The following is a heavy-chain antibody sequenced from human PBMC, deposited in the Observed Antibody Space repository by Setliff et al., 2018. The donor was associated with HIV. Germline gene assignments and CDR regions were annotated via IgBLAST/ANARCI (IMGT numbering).Heavy chain of an antibody. CDR3: ASGGYSSSWYTYYGMDV. J-gene: IGHJ6*02. V-gene: IGHV4-34*01. CDR1: GGSFSKYY. D-gene: IGHD6-13*01. Sequence: SETLSLTCATYGGSFSKYYWTWIRQPPRKGLEWIGEINHSGSTNYNPSLKSRVTISVATSKNQFSLKLGSVTAADTAVYYCASGGYSSSWYTYYGMDVWDQGTTVAVSS. CDR2: INHSGST.